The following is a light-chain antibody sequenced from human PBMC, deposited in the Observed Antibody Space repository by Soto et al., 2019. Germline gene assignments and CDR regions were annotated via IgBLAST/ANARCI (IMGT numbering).Light chain of an antibody. J-gene: IGLJ1*01. V-gene: IGLV3-27*01. CDR2: KDS. Sequence: SSELTQPSSVSVSPGQTARITCSGVVLAKKYARWFQQKPGQAPVLVIYKDSERPSGIPERFSGSSSGTTVTLTISGAQVEDEADYYCYSAADKNLGVFGTGTKGTVL. CDR1: VLAKKY. CDR3: YSAADKNLGV.